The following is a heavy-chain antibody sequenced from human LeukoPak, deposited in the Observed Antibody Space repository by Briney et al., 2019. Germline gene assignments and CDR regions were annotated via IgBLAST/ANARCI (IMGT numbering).Heavy chain of an antibody. CDR3: AKGAPKSPYYYDTSVYSPPKY. J-gene: IGHJ4*02. CDR2: VNWDGVNT. D-gene: IGHD3-22*01. V-gene: IGHV3-43*01. CDR1: GFTFDEYI. Sequence: GGSLRLSCAASGFTFDEYIMHWVRQAPGKGLEWVSVVNWDGVNTYYGDSVKGRFIISRDNSKNSLYLQMNSLTIEDTALYYCAKGAPKSPYYYDTSVYSPPKYWGQGTLVTVSS.